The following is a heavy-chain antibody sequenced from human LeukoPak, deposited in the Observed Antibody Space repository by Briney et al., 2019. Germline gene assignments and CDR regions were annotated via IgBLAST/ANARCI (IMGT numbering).Heavy chain of an antibody. CDR3: ASPASSNWPRPFDF. CDR1: GFPLSSYA. D-gene: IGHD6-13*01. CDR2: TSSSDAGT. J-gene: IGHJ4*02. V-gene: IGHV3-23*01. Sequence: PGGSLRLSCAAFGFPLSSYAMSWVRQAPGKGLEWVSATSSSDAGTYHADSVRGRFTISRDDSKNTLYLQMNSLRVEDTAVYYCASPASSNWPRPFDFWGQGTLVTVSP.